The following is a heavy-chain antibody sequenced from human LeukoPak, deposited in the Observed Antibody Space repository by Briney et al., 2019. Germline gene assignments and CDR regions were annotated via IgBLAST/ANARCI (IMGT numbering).Heavy chain of an antibody. CDR3: ATIYSGDSSGYYRPLGY. Sequence: ASVKVSCKVSGYTFTDYYMHWVKQAPGKGLEWMGLVDPEDGETIYAEKFQGRVTITADTSTDTAYMELSSLRSEDTAVYYCATIYSGDSSGYYRPLGYWGQGTLVTVSS. CDR1: GYTFTDYY. D-gene: IGHD3-22*01. J-gene: IGHJ4*02. V-gene: IGHV1-69-2*01. CDR2: VDPEDGET.